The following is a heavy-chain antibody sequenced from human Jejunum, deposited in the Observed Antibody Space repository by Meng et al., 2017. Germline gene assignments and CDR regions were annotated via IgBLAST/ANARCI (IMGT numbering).Heavy chain of an antibody. J-gene: IGHJ4*02. D-gene: IGHD3-16*01. CDR1: GYTFPGYF. V-gene: IGHV1-2*06. CDR3: ATSTSGGITPDLH. Sequence: VQLVEAGAELKQPGARVKVSCKASGYTFPGYFIHWVRQAPGQVLEWMGRINPSNSYKNYPHKFQGRVTMTRDTSISTAYMELTSLRSDDTAVYYCATSTSGGITPDLHWGQGTLVTVSS. CDR2: INPSNSYK.